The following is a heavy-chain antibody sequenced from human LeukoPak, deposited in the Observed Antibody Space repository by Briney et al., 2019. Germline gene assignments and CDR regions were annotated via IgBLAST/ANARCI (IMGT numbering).Heavy chain of an antibody. CDR3: AREGVVEGIAAAGSPVFDY. J-gene: IGHJ4*02. D-gene: IGHD6-13*01. Sequence: SQTLSLTCAISGDSVSSNSAAWNWIRQSPSRGLEWLGRTYYRSKWYNDYAVSVKSRITINPDTSKNQFSLQLNSVTPEDTAVYYCAREGVVEGIAAAGSPVFDYWGQGTLVTVSS. CDR1: GDSVSSNSAA. V-gene: IGHV6-1*01. CDR2: TYYRSKWYN.